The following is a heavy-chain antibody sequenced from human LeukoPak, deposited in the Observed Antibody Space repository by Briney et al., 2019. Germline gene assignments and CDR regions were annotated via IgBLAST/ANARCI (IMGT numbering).Heavy chain of an antibody. V-gene: IGHV3-48*01. Sequence: GGPLRLSCAASGFTFSSYSMNWVRQAPGKGLEWVSYISSSSSAIYYADSVKGRFTISRDNAKNSLYLQTNSLRAEDTAVYYCAREWYYDFWSGYPGALQFDPWGQGTLVTVSS. J-gene: IGHJ5*02. D-gene: IGHD3-3*01. CDR2: ISSSSSAI. CDR1: GFTFSSYS. CDR3: AREWYYDFWSGYPGALQFDP.